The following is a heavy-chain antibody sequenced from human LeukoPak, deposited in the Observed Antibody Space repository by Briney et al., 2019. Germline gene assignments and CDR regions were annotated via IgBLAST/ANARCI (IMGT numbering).Heavy chain of an antibody. CDR3: ARARTHYYSSGVGFDP. CDR2: INHSGST. D-gene: IGHD6-25*01. CDR1: GGSFSGYY. V-gene: IGHV4-34*01. Sequence: NPSETLSLTCAVYGGSFSGYYWSWIRRPPGKGLEWIGEINHSGSTNYNPSLKSRVTISVDTSKNQFSLKLSSVTAADTAVYYCARARTHYYSSGVGFDPWGQGTLVTVSS. J-gene: IGHJ5*02.